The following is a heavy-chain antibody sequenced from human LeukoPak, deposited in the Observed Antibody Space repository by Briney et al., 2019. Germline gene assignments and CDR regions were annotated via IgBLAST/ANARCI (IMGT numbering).Heavy chain of an antibody. Sequence: GSPRLSCAASSLTVSTNDMGWVRQAPGEGLEWIGEIYHSGSTNYNPSLKSRVTISVDKSKNQFSLKLSSVTAADTAVYYCASCIAVAGTVYWGQGTLVTVSS. D-gene: IGHD6-19*01. CDR1: SLTVSTND. J-gene: IGHJ4*02. V-gene: IGHV4-4*02. CDR3: ASCIAVAGTVY. CDR2: IYHSGST.